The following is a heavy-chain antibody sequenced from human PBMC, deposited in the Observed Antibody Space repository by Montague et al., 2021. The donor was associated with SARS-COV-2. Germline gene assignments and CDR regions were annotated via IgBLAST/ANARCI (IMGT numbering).Heavy chain of an antibody. D-gene: IGHD3-3*01. CDR1: GGSFSGYY. J-gene: IGHJ4*02. Sequence: SETLSLTCAVYGGSFSGYYWSWIRQPPGKGLEWIGYVKYSGSTNYIPSLKSRVAISVDTSKNQFSLKLRSVTAADTAVYFCARGAFTAGDYELWRSYYTGPLDYWGQGTMVTVSS. CDR3: ARGAFTAGDYELWRSYYTGPLDY. V-gene: IGHV4-34*01. CDR2: VKYSGST.